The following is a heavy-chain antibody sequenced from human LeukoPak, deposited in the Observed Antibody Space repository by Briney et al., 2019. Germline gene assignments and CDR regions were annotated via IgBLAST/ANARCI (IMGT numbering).Heavy chain of an antibody. D-gene: IGHD4-11*01. CDR2: INYSGTT. Sequence: SETLSLTCTVSGGSISSRSHYWGWIRQPPGKGLEWIGSINYSGTTYYNPSLRSRVTISVDTSKNQFSLKLTSLTATDTAVYYCASQPTTEIRIDYWGQGTLVTVSS. J-gene: IGHJ4*02. CDR3: ASQPTTEIRIDY. CDR1: GGSISSRSHY. V-gene: IGHV4-39*01.